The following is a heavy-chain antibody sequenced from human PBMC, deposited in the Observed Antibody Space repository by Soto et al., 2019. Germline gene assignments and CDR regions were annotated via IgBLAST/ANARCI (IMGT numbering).Heavy chain of an antibody. Sequence: KPSETLSLTCTVSGGSISSYYWSWIRQPPGKGLEWIGYIYYSGSTNYNPSLKSRVTISVDTSKNQFSLKLSSVTAADTAVYYCARAGRVFNWFDPWGQGTLVTVSS. CDR3: ARAGRVFNWFDP. CDR2: IYYSGST. V-gene: IGHV4-59*01. D-gene: IGHD6-6*01. J-gene: IGHJ5*02. CDR1: GGSISSYY.